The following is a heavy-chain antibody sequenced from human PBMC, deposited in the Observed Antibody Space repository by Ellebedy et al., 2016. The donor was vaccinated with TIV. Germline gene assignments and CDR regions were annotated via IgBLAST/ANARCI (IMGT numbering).Heavy chain of an antibody. V-gene: IGHV4-39*07. D-gene: IGHD5-18*01. Sequence: SETLSLTXTVSGGSISSSSYYWGWIRQPPGKGLEWIGSIYYSGSTYYNPSLKSRVTISVDTSKNQFSLKLSSVTAADTAVYYCARRIQRREVDYWGQGTLVTVSS. J-gene: IGHJ4*02. CDR1: GGSISSSSYY. CDR3: ARRIQRREVDY. CDR2: IYYSGST.